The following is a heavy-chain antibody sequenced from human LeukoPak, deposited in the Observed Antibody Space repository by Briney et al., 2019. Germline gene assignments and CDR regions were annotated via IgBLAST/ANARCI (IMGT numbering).Heavy chain of an antibody. CDR3: ASGLTTVVIDY. CDR1: GGSISSYY. J-gene: IGHJ4*02. V-gene: IGHV4-59*12. Sequence: SETLSLTCTVSGGSISSYYWSWIRQPPGKGLEWIGYIYHSGSTNYNPSLKSRVTISVDRSKNQFSLKLSSVTAADTAVYYCASGLTTVVIDYWGQGTLVTVSS. CDR2: IYHSGST. D-gene: IGHD4-23*01.